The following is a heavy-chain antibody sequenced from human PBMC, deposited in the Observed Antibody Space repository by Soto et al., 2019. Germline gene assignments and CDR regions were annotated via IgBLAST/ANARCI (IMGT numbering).Heavy chain of an antibody. CDR2: ISYDGSNK. J-gene: IGHJ6*02. CDR1: GFTFSSYG. Sequence: QVQLVESGGGVVQPGRSLRLSCAASGFTFSSYGMHWVRQAPGKGLEWVAVISYDGSNKYYADSVKGRFTISRDNSKNTLYLQMNSLRAEDTAVYYCAKDQGGNSGHGMDVWGQGTTVTVSS. D-gene: IGHD2-21*02. CDR3: AKDQGGNSGHGMDV. V-gene: IGHV3-30*18.